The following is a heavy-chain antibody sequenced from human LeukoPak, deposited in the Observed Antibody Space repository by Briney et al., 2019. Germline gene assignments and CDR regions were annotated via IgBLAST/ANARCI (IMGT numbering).Heavy chain of an antibody. Sequence: GGSLRLSCAASGFTFSSYSMNWVRQAPGKGLEWVSSISSSSSYIYYADSVKGRFTISRDNSKNTLFLRMSSLRAEDTAVYYCARGVARTGYFIDYWGQGTLVTVSS. V-gene: IGHV3-21*04. CDR1: GFTFSSYS. J-gene: IGHJ4*02. D-gene: IGHD2-15*01. CDR3: ARGVARTGYFIDY. CDR2: ISSSSSYI.